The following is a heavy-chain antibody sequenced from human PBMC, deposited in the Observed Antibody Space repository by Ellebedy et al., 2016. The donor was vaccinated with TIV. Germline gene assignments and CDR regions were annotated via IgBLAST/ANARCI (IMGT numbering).Heavy chain of an antibody. CDR3: ARVNWFGELGGYLDS. CDR2: MFYSGNT. CDR1: GDSIGNYY. J-gene: IGHJ4*02. D-gene: IGHD3-10*01. V-gene: IGHV4-59*01. Sequence: SETLSLTCTVSGDSIGNYYWSWIRQPPGKGLEWIGSMFYSGNTNYNPSLKSRVTMSVDTSKNQFSLRLNSVTAADTAVDYCARVNWFGELGGYLDSWGQGTLVTVSS.